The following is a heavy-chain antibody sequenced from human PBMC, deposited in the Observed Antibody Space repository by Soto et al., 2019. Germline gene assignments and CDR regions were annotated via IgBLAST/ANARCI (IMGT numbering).Heavy chain of an antibody. V-gene: IGHV4-30-2*01. CDR2: IYHSGST. Sequence: PSETLSLTCAVSGGSISSGGYSWSWIRQPPGKGLEWIGYIYHSGSTYYNPSLKSRVTISVDRSKNQFSLKLSSVTAADTAVYYCAREVGATGSFDYWGQGTLVTVSS. D-gene: IGHD1-26*01. J-gene: IGHJ4*02. CDR3: AREVGATGSFDY. CDR1: GGSISSGGYS.